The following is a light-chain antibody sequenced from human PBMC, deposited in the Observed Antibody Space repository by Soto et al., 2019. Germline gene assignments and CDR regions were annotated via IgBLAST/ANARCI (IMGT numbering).Light chain of an antibody. CDR2: GAS. CDR1: QSVTSSY. Sequence: ETVLTQSPGTLSLSPGARAPLSCRASQSVTSSYFAWYQQKPGQAPRLLIYGASSRATGIPDRFSGSGSGTDFTLTISRLEPEDFAVYYCQQYGSSRITFGQGTRLEIK. V-gene: IGKV3-20*01. J-gene: IGKJ5*01. CDR3: QQYGSSRIT.